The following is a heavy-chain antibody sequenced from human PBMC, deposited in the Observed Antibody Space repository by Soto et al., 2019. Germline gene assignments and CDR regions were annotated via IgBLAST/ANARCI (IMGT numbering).Heavy chain of an antibody. V-gene: IGHV1-24*01. CDR2: FDPEDGET. D-gene: IGHD6-13*01. Sequence: ASVKVSCKVSGYTLTELSMYWVRQAPGKGLEWMGGFDPEDGETIYAQKFQGRVTMTEDTSTDTAYMELSSLRSEDTAVYYCATGSMQQLVGVRLAFDYWGQGTLVTVSS. J-gene: IGHJ4*02. CDR3: ATGSMQQLVGVRLAFDY. CDR1: GYTLTELS.